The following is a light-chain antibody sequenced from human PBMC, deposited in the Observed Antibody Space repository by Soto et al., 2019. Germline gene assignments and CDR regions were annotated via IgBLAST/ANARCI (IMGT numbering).Light chain of an antibody. CDR1: QSVSSSY. J-gene: IGKJ5*01. V-gene: IGKV3D-20*02. CDR3: QQRRSWQVT. CDR2: GAS. Sequence: IVLRQSPGTLSLSPGERATLSCRASQSVSSSYLAWYQQKPGQAPRLLIYGASSRATGIPDRFSGSGSGTDFTLTISRLEPEDFAVYYCQQRRSWQVTFGQGTRLEIK.